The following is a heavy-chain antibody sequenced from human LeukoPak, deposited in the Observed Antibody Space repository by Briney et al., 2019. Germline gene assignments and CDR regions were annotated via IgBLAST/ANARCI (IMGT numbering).Heavy chain of an antibody. V-gene: IGHV4-39*07. J-gene: IGHJ5*02. CDR2: IYYSGST. CDR1: GRSISSSSYY. D-gene: IGHD2-2*01. Sequence: SETLSLPCTVSGRSISSSSYYWGWIRQPPGKGLEWIGSIYYSGSTYYNPSLKSRVTISVDTSKNQFSLKLSSVTAADTAVYYCARLGYCSSTSCPDPWGQGTLVTVSS. CDR3: ARLGYCSSTSCPDP.